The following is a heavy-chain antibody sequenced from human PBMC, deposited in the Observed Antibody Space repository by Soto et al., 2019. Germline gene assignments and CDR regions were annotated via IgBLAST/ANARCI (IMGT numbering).Heavy chain of an antibody. CDR1: GFTFSSYD. CDR3: ARRRYRLWCGEFGWFDP. CDR2: ISGSGGST. J-gene: IGHJ5*02. D-gene: IGHD3-10*01. Sequence: EVQLLESGGGLVQPGGSLRLSCAASGFTFSSYDMSWVRQAPGKGLEWVSAISGSGGSTYYADSVKGRFTISRDNTKNTQYLQMNRLRAEDTAVYYCARRRYRLWCGEFGWFDPWGQGTLVTVSS. V-gene: IGHV3-23*01.